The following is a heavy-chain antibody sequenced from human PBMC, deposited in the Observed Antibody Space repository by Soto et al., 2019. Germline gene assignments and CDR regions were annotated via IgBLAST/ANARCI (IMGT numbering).Heavy chain of an antibody. D-gene: IGHD1-1*01. CDR3: ASDPSDGYNAFDF. CDR1: GGSISSGCYY. CDR2: VFEGGAT. Sequence: PSETLSLTCTVSGGSISSGCYYWSWIRQNPGKGLEWIGEVFEGGATSYNPSLKSRVTISVDKAKSQFSLNLSSVTAADTAVYYCASDPSDGYNAFDFWGQGIPVTVSS. V-gene: IGHV4-61*05. J-gene: IGHJ4*02.